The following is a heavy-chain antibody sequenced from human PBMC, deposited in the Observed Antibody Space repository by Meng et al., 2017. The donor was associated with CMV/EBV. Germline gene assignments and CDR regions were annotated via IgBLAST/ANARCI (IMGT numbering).Heavy chain of an antibody. D-gene: IGHD3-3*01. CDR2: ISSSSSYI. CDR1: GFTFSSYS. CDR3: ARGGYDFWSGVFNY. J-gene: IGHJ4*02. V-gene: IGHV3-21*01. Sequence: GGSLRLSCAASGFTFSSYSMNWVRQAPGKGLEWVSSISSSSSYIYYADSVKGRFTISRDNAKNSLYLQMNSLGAEDTAVYNRARGGYDFWSGVFNYWGQGTLVTVSS.